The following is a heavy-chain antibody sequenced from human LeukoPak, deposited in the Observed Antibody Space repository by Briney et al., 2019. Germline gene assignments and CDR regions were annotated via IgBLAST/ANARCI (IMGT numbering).Heavy chain of an antibody. J-gene: IGHJ5*02. D-gene: IGHD3-16*01. V-gene: IGHV3-30-3*01. CDR1: GFTFSSYT. CDR3: AREELGSSLGFDP. CDR2: ISFDGSNK. Sequence: GGSLRLSCAASGFTFSSYTIHWVRQPPGKGLEWVAVISFDGSNKYYADSVEGRFTISRDNSKNTLYLQMNSLRAEDTAVYYCAREELGSSLGFDPWGQGTLVTVSS.